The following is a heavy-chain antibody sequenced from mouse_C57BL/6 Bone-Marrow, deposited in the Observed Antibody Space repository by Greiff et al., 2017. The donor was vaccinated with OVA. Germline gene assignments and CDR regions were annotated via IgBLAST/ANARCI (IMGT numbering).Heavy chain of an antibody. CDR3: AYYYGSSYELDLDY. V-gene: IGHV1-74*01. Sequence: QVQLQQPGAELVKPGASVKVSCKASGYTFTSYWMHWVKQRPGQGLEWIGRIHPSDSDTNYNQKFKGKATLTVDKSSSTAYMQLSSLTSEDSAVYYCAYYYGSSYELDLDYWGQGTTLTVAS. D-gene: IGHD1-1*01. CDR1: GYTFTSYW. J-gene: IGHJ2*01. CDR2: IHPSDSDT.